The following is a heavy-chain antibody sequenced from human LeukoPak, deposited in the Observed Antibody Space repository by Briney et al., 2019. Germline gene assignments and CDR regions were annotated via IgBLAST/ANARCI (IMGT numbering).Heavy chain of an antibody. V-gene: IGHV1-69*13. CDR1: GGTFSSYA. J-gene: IGHJ4*02. CDR3: AGTYYYDSSGYYDDFDY. Sequence: SVKVSCKASGGTFSSYAISWVRQAPGQGLEWMGGIIPIFGTANYAQKFQGRVTITADESTSTAYMELSSLRSEDTAVYYCAGTYYYDSSGYYDDFDYWGQGTLVTVSS. D-gene: IGHD3-22*01. CDR2: IIPIFGTA.